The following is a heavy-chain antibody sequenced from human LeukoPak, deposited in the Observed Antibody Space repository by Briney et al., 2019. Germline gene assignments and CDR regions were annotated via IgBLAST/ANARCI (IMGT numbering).Heavy chain of an antibody. V-gene: IGHV1-69*01. CDR3: ARSYSSGDYYYGMDV. CDR1: GGTFSSYA. CDR2: IIPIFGTA. J-gene: IGHJ6*02. D-gene: IGHD6-25*01. Sequence: ASVKVSFTASGGTFSSYAISWVRQAPGQGLEWMGGIIPIFGTANYAQKFQGRVTITADESTSTAYMELSSLRSEDTAVYYCARSYSSGDYYYGMDVWGQGTTVTVS.